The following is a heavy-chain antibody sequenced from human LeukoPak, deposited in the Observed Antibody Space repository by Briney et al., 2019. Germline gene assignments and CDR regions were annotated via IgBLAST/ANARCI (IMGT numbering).Heavy chain of an antibody. J-gene: IGHJ4*02. CDR2: IYYTGNT. CDR3: ARGVRIAAAGSFFDY. Sequence: SETLSLTCTLSGGSLSSGSYYWSWIRQPPGKGLEWIGYIYYTGNTNYNPSLKSRVTISVDTSKSQFSLKLNSVTAADTAVYYCARGVRIAAAGSFFDYWGQGTLVTVSS. D-gene: IGHD6-13*01. CDR1: GGSLSSGSYY. V-gene: IGHV4-61*01.